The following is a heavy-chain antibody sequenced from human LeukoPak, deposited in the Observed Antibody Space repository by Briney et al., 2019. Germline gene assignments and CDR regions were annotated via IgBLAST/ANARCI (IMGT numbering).Heavy chain of an antibody. CDR1: GFTFSSYW. D-gene: IGHD6-6*01. CDR3: AKIVHPYYYFDN. V-gene: IGHV3-7*03. J-gene: IGHJ4*02. CDR2: INHNGNVN. Sequence: GVSLRLSCAASGFTFSSYWMNWARQAPGKGLEWVASINHNGNVNYYVDSVKGRFTISRDNSKNTLYLQMNSLRAEDTAVYYCAKIVHPYYYFDNWGQGTLVTVSS.